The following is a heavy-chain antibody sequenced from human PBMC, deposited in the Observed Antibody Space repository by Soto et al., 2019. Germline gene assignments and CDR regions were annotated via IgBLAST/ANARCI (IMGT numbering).Heavy chain of an antibody. V-gene: IGHV1-18*01. Sequence: GASVKVSCKASGGTFSSYTISWVRQAPGQGLEWMGWISAYNGNTNYAQKLQGRVTMTTDTSTSTAYMELRSLRSDDTAVYYCARNARQLLLPPNCGQGTLVTVSS. J-gene: IGHJ1*01. CDR3: ARNARQLLLPPN. D-gene: IGHD2-15*01. CDR2: ISAYNGNT. CDR1: GGTFSSYT.